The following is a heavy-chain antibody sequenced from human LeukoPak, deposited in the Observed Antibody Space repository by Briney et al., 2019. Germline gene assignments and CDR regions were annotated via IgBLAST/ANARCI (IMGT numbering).Heavy chain of an antibody. Sequence: GGSLRLSCAASGFSFNTYAMHWVRQAPGQGLEWVALIWHDGSHKFYSNSVRDQFTISRDNSKNTVYLQMNNLRPEDTAVYYCAREIFGSGSHPDFWGQGTLVTVSS. V-gene: IGHV3-33*01. CDR1: GFSFNTYA. D-gene: IGHD3-10*01. CDR3: AREIFGSGSHPDF. J-gene: IGHJ4*02. CDR2: IWHDGSHK.